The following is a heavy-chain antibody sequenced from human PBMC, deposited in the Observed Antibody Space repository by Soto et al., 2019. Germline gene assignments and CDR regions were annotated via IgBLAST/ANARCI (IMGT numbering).Heavy chain of an antibody. CDR1: GGTFSSYT. J-gene: IGHJ3*02. V-gene: IGHV1-69*08. CDR2: IIPILGIA. CDR3: ARDSVRQQLKEGDALDI. Sequence: QVQLGQSGAEVKKPGSSVKVSCKASGGTFSSYTISWVRQAPGQGLEWMGRIIPILGIANYAQKFQGRVTITADKSTSTAYMELSSLRSEDTAVYDCARDSVRQQLKEGDALDIWGQGTMVTVSS. D-gene: IGHD6-13*01.